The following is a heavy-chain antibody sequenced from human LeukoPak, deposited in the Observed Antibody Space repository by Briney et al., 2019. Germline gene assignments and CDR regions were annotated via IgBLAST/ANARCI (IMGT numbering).Heavy chain of an antibody. J-gene: IGHJ4*02. CDR1: GGSFSSYA. D-gene: IGHD3-22*01. CDR3: ARDWAAYYHDSSAYYEGDY. Sequence: SVKVSCKASGGSFSSYAINWVRQAPGQGLEWMGRIIPILDIANYAQKFQGRVTITADKSTSTVYMELSSLRSEDTAVYYCARDWAAYYHDSSAYYEGDYWGQGTLVTVSS. CDR2: IIPILDIA. V-gene: IGHV1-69*04.